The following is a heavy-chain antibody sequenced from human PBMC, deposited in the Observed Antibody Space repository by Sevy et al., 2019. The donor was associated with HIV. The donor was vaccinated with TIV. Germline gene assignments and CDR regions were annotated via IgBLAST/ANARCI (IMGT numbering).Heavy chain of an antibody. CDR1: GFTFSSYW. Sequence: GGSLRLSCAASGFTFSSYWMSWVRQAPGKGLEWVANIKQDGSEKYYVDSVKGRFTISRDNAKNSLYLQMNSLRAEDTAVYYCARDLGYYGSGSYGGGDYWGQGTLVTVSS. D-gene: IGHD3-10*01. CDR3: ARDLGYYGSGSYGGGDY. CDR2: IKQDGSEK. V-gene: IGHV3-7*01. J-gene: IGHJ4*02.